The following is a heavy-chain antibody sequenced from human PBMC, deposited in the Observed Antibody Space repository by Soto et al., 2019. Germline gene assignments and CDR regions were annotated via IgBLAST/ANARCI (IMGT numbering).Heavy chain of an antibody. V-gene: IGHV3-9*01. CDR2: ISWNSGSI. CDR3: AKDHGVLRFLEWLFHFDY. CDR1: GFTFDDYA. Sequence: LRLSCAASGFTFDDYAMHWVRQAPGKGLEWVSGISWNSGSIGYADSVKGRFTISRDNAKNSLYLQMNGLRAEDTAVYYCAKDHGVLRFLEWLFHFDYWGQGTLVTVSS. J-gene: IGHJ4*02. D-gene: IGHD3-3*01.